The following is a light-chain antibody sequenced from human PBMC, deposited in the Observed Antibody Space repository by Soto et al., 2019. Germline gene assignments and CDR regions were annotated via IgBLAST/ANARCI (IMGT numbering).Light chain of an antibody. CDR1: QGISNY. J-gene: IGKJ1*01. V-gene: IGKV1-9*01. CDR3: LQVSSFPRT. Sequence: VHVTQSPSSLSASVGDGVTITCRASQGISNYLAWYQQKPGKVPKLLIYAASTLHSGVPSRFSGSGSGTEFILSINSLQPEDIATYYCLQVSSFPRTFGQGTKVDIK. CDR2: AAS.